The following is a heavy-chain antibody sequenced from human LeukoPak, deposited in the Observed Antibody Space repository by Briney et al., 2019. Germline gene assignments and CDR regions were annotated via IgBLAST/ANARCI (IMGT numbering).Heavy chain of an antibody. Sequence: SETLSLTCAVYGGSFSGYHWTWIRQSPGKGLEWIGDVDYSGGTSYNPPLKSRVTISVDTSKNQFSLRLTSVTAADTAVYYCVRDRCGGDCYPNWFDPWGQGTLVTVSS. CDR1: GGSFSGYH. J-gene: IGHJ5*02. V-gene: IGHV4-34*01. CDR3: VRDRCGGDCYPNWFDP. CDR2: VDYSGGT. D-gene: IGHD2-21*02.